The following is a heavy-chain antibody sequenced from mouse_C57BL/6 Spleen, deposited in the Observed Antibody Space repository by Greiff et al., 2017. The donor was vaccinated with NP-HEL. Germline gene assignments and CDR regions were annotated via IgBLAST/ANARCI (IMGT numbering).Heavy chain of an antibody. CDR1: GYTFTDYY. V-gene: IGHV1-26*01. CDR2: INPNNGGT. J-gene: IGHJ4*01. Sequence: VQLQQSGPELVKPGASVKISCKASGYTFTDYYMNWVKQSHGKSLEWIGDINPNNGGTNYNQKFKGKATLTADKSSSTAYMELRSLTSEDSAVYYCARGNDDYYYAMDYWGQGTSVTVSS. D-gene: IGHD2-1*01. CDR3: ARGNDDYYYAMDY.